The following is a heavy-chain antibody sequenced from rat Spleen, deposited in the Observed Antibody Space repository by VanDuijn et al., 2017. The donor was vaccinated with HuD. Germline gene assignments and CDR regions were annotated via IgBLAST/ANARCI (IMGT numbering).Heavy chain of an antibody. V-gene: IGHV2S61*01. D-gene: IGHD1-9*01. Sequence: QVQLKESGPGLVQPSQTLSLTCTVSGFSLSSYGVIWVRQPPGKGLEWMGVIWGNGNTNYNSALKSRLSISRDTSKSQVFLTMKKLHTEDTVMYCSGRSLPGFNAFASWGQGTLVTVSS. CDR2: IWGNGNT. J-gene: IGHJ3*01. CDR1: GFSLSSYG. CDR3: GRSLPGFNAFAS.